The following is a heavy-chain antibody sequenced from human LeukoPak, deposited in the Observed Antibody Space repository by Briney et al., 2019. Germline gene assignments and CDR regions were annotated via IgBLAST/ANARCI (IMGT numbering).Heavy chain of an antibody. V-gene: IGHV7-4-1*02. J-gene: IGHJ4*02. CDR1: GYTFTTYA. Sequence: ASVKVSCKASGYTFTTYAMHWVRQAPGQGLEWMGWINTNTGNPTYAQGFTGRFVFSLDTSVSTACLQISSLKAEDTAVYYCARDPPNGDSPKGDDYWGQGTLVTVSS. D-gene: IGHD4-17*01. CDR3: ARDPPNGDSPKGDDY. CDR2: INTNTGNP.